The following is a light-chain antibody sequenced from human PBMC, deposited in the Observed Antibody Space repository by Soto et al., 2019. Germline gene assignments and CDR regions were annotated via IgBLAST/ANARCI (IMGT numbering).Light chain of an antibody. CDR1: QSVSGRY. CDR3: QQYNNWLMYT. V-gene: IGKV3-15*01. Sequence: EIVLTQSPGNLSLSPGERAALSCRASQSVSGRYLAWYQQKPGQAPRLLIYGASTRATGIPARFSGSGSGTEFTLTISSLQSEDFAVYYCQQYNNWLMYTFGQGTKVDIK. J-gene: IGKJ2*01. CDR2: GAS.